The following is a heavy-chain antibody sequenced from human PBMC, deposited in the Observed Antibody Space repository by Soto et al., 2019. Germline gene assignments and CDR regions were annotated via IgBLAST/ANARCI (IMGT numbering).Heavy chain of an antibody. J-gene: IGHJ6*03. CDR3: ATARSTSYYYYYMDV. Sequence: GGSLRLSCAASGFTFSSYAMSWVRQAPGKGLEWVSAISGSGGSTYYADSVKGRFTISRDNSKNTLYPQMNSLRAEDTAVYYCATARSTSYYYYYMDVWGKGTTVTVSS. CDR1: GFTFSSYA. CDR2: ISGSGGST. V-gene: IGHV3-23*01. D-gene: IGHD2-2*01.